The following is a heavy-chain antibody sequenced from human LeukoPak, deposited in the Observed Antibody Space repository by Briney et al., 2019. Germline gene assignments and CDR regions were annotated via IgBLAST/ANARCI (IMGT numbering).Heavy chain of an antibody. Sequence: GGSLRLSCAASGFTFSSYGMHWVRQAPGKGLEWVAVISYDGSNKYYADSVKGRFTIFRDNSQNTLYLQMNSLRAEDTAVYYCARESSDSLYYYMDVWGKGTTVTVSS. CDR1: GFTFSSYG. J-gene: IGHJ6*03. CDR2: ISYDGSNK. D-gene: IGHD2-21*02. CDR3: ARESSDSLYYYMDV. V-gene: IGHV3-30*03.